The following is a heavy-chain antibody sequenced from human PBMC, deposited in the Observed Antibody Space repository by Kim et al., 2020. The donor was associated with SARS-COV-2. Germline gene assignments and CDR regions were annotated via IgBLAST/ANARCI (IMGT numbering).Heavy chain of an antibody. J-gene: IGHJ4*02. D-gene: IGHD1-26*01. CDR1: GYTFTNFA. CDR2: IHTVDGDT. Sequence: ASVKVSCKASGYTFTNFAMHWVRQAPGQSLEWIGWIHTVDGDTTYSQKFQGRVTITRDTSASTAYLALGSLGSEDTAVYYCSGAPVGSADYWGQGTLLTVSP. V-gene: IGHV1-3*04. CDR3: SGAPVGSADY.